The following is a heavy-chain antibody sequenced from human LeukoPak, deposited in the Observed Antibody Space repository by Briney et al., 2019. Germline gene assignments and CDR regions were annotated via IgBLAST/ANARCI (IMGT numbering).Heavy chain of an antibody. D-gene: IGHD6-13*01. J-gene: IGHJ4*02. Sequence: GGSLRLSCTVSGFTVSSNSWSWVRQAPGKGLEWVSFIYSGGNTHYSDSVKGRFTISRDNSKNTLYLQMNSLRAEDTAIYYCARGVVAAAGRTFDFWGREPWSPSPQ. CDR2: IYSGGNT. V-gene: IGHV3-53*01. CDR3: ARGVVAAAGRTFDF. CDR1: GFTVSSNS.